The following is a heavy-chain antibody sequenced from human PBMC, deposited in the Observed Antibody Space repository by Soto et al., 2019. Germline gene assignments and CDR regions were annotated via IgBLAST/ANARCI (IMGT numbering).Heavy chain of an antibody. D-gene: IGHD3-16*02. CDR3: ARDRLRLGELSLLGYFDY. V-gene: IGHV3-30*04. Sequence: PGGSLRLSCAASGFTFSSYSMSWVRQAPGKGLEWVASISYDGSNKYYADSVKGRFTISRDNSKDTLSVQMDSLRAEDTAVYYCARDRLRLGELSLLGYFDYWGQGTLVNVLL. CDR1: GFTFSSYS. CDR2: ISYDGSNK. J-gene: IGHJ4*02.